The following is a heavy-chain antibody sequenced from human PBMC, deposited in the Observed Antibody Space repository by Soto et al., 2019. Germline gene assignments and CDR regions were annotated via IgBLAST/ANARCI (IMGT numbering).Heavy chain of an antibody. CDR3: ARAPKVSGSAQTRPDF. CDR2: ISPSGTT. V-gene: IGHV4-34*01. Sequence: QVQLHQWGAGLLKPSETLSLACFFYSGSLSGYYWSWIRQPPGKGLEWIGEISPSGTTNYSPSLKSRVSISVDTSKNQFSLNLTSLTAADTAVYYCARAPKVSGSAQTRPDFWGQGSLVTVSS. D-gene: IGHD6-6*01. CDR1: SGSLSGYY. J-gene: IGHJ4*02.